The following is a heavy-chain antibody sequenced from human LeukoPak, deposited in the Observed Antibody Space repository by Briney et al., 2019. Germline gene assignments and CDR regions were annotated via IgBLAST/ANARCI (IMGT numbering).Heavy chain of an antibody. J-gene: IGHJ3*02. CDR2: INQDASEK. Sequence: PGGSLRLSCAASGFTFSSYEMNWVRQAPGKGLEWVAIINQDASEKYYVDSVKGRFTISRDNAENLLYVQMNSLRADDTAVYYCARDPSWGSLDIWGHGTLVTVSS. D-gene: IGHD3-16*01. V-gene: IGHV3-7*01. CDR1: GFTFSSYE. CDR3: ARDPSWGSLDI.